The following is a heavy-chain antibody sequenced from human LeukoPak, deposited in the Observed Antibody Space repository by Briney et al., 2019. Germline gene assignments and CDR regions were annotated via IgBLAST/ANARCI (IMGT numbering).Heavy chain of an antibody. CDR2: INHSGST. CDR3: ARGEWLRSWFGY. D-gene: IGHD5-12*01. Sequence: PSGTLSVTRAVYGVSLCGYYWSMSPQPPGEGLGWIGEINHSGSTNYTPSLKSRVTISVDTSKNQLSLKLSSVTAADTAVYYCARGEWLRSWFGYWGQGTLVTVPS. CDR1: GVSLCGYY. V-gene: IGHV4-34*01. J-gene: IGHJ4*02.